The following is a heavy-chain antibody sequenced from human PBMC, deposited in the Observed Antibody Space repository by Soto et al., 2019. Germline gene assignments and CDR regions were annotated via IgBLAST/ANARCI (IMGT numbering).Heavy chain of an antibody. CDR1: GFTFSSYS. D-gene: IGHD4-17*01. Sequence: GGSLRLSCAASGFTFSSYSMNWVRQAPGKGLEWVSSISSSSSYIYYADSVKGRFTISRDNAKNPLYLQMNSLRAEDTAVYYCARHDMTTVTPFDYWGQGTLVTVSS. V-gene: IGHV3-21*01. J-gene: IGHJ4*02. CDR2: ISSSSSYI. CDR3: ARHDMTTVTPFDY.